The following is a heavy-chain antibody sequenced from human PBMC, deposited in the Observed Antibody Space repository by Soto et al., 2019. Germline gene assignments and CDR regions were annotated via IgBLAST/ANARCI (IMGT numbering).Heavy chain of an antibody. CDR1: GGSISSSGYS. V-gene: IGHV4-30-2*01. CDR2: IYHSGST. J-gene: IGHJ4*02. CDR3: ARGMTTVTTLDY. Sequence: SETLSLTCAASGGSISSSGYSWSWIRQPPGKGLEWIGYIYHSGSTYYNPSLKSRITISIDRSKNQLSLKLSSVTAADTAVYYCARGMTTVTTLDYWGQGTLVTAPQ. D-gene: IGHD4-4*01.